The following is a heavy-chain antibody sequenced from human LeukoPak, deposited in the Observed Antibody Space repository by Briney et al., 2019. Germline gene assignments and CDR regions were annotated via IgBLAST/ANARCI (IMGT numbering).Heavy chain of an antibody. J-gene: IGHJ4*02. CDR2: VSSEGNIT. Sequence: PGGSLRLSCAASGFPFSTYWMRWVRQAPGKGLVLVSHVSSEGNITNYADSVKGRFTIFRDNAKNTVYLQMNSLRVEDTAVYYCARESYYGFGSYGYWGQGTLVTVSS. CDR3: ARESYYGFGSYGY. V-gene: IGHV3-74*01. D-gene: IGHD3-10*01. CDR1: GFPFSTYW.